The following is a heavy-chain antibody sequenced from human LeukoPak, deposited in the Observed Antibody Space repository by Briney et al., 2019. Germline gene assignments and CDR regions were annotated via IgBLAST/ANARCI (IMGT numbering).Heavy chain of an antibody. CDR2: IYYSGST. J-gene: IGHJ5*02. D-gene: IGHD4-17*01. V-gene: IGHV4-30-4*01. CDR1: GGSISSGDYY. CDR3: ARSDDYGDPWFDP. Sequence: PSETLSLTCTVSGGSISSGDYYWSWIRQPPGKGLEWIGYIYYSGSTYYNPSLKSRVTISVDTSKNQFSLKLSSVTAADTAVYYCARSDDYGDPWFDPWGQGTLVTVSS.